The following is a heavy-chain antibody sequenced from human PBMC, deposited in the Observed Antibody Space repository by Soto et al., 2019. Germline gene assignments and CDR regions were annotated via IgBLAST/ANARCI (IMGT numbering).Heavy chain of an antibody. D-gene: IGHD3-3*01. J-gene: IGHJ6*02. CDR3: ARARLRFLEWSYSAKGRFQYNGMDV. Sequence: SETLSLTCAVYGGSFSNYYWTWIRQPPGKGLEWIGEINHSGRANYNPSLKSRVTISEDTSKNQFSLKLSSVTAADAAVYYCARARLRFLEWSYSAKGRFQYNGMDVWGQGTTVTVS. CDR2: INHSGRA. V-gene: IGHV4-34*01. CDR1: GGSFSNYY.